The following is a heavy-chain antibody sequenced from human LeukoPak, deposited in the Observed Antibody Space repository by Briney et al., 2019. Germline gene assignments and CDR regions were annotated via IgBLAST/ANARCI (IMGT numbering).Heavy chain of an antibody. CDR2: INPNSGGT. V-gene: IGHV1-2*02. Sequence: GASVKVSCKASGYTFTGYYMHWVRQAPGQGLEWIGWINPNSGGTNYAQKFQGRVTMTRDTSISTAYMELSRLRSDDTAVYYCARDIVATRDYYYYYMDVWGKGTTVTVSS. CDR3: ARDIVATRDYYYYYMDV. D-gene: IGHD5-12*01. CDR1: GYTFTGYY. J-gene: IGHJ6*03.